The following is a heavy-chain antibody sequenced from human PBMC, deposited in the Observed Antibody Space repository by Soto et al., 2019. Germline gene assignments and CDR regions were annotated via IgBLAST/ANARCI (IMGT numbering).Heavy chain of an antibody. CDR3: AKVLESDGDYKNY. Sequence: GGSLRLSCAASGFTFSSYAMSWVRQAPGKGLEWVSAISGSGGSTYYADSVKGRFTISRDNSKNTLYLQMNSLRAEDTTVYYCAKVLESDGDYKNYWGQGTLVTVSS. CDR2: ISGSGGST. J-gene: IGHJ4*02. V-gene: IGHV3-23*01. D-gene: IGHD4-17*01. CDR1: GFTFSSYA.